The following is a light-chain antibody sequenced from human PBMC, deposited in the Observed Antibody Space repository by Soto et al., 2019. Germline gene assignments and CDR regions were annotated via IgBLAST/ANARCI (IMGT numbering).Light chain of an antibody. CDR2: DVS. CDR1: SSDVGGYNY. Sequence: QSALTQPASVSGSPGQSITISCTGTSSDVGGYNYVSWYQQHPGKAPKLMIYDVSNRPSGVSNRFSGSKSGNTASLTISGLQAEDDADYYCSSYKSSMTPLYVFGTGTKLTLL. CDR3: SSYKSSMTPLYV. V-gene: IGLV2-14*01. J-gene: IGLJ1*01.